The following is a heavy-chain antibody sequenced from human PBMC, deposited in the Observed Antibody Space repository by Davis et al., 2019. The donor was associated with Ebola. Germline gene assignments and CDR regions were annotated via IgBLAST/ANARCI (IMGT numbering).Heavy chain of an antibody. J-gene: IGHJ6*02. CDR3: ARGSSGYYYYYYGMDV. Sequence: LRLSCTVSGGSISSGSYYWSWIRQPAGKGLEWIGHIYTSGSTNYNPSLKSRVTISVDTSKNQFSLKLSSVTAADTAVYYCARGSSGYYYYYYGMDVWGQGTTVTVSS. CDR2: IYTSGST. V-gene: IGHV4-61*09. CDR1: GGSISSGSYY.